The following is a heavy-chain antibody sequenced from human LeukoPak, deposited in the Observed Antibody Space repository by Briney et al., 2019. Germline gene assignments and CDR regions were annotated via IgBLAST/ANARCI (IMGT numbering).Heavy chain of an antibody. CDR2: ISSSGSTI. J-gene: IGHJ4*02. Sequence: GGSLRLSCAASGFTFSSYEMNWVRQAPGKGLEWVSYISSSGSTIYYADSVKGRFTISRDNAKNSLYLQMISLRAEDTAVYYCARDRVQRLKSYFNYWGQGTLVTVSS. CDR3: ARDRVQRLKSYFNY. V-gene: IGHV3-48*03. CDR1: GFTFSSYE. D-gene: IGHD6-25*01.